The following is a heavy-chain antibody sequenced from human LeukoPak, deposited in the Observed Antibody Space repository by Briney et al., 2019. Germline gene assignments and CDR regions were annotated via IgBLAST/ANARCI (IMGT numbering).Heavy chain of an antibody. CDR1: GGSISSSNW. Sequence: SETLSLTCAVSGGSISSSNWWSWVRQPPGKGLEWIGEIYHSGSTNYNPSLKSRVTISVDKSTNQFSLKLSSVTAADTAVYYCAVGGVYLRGGAEAFDIWGQGTMVTVSS. CDR3: AVGGVYLRGGAEAFDI. V-gene: IGHV4-4*02. CDR2: IYHSGST. J-gene: IGHJ3*02. D-gene: IGHD3-10*01.